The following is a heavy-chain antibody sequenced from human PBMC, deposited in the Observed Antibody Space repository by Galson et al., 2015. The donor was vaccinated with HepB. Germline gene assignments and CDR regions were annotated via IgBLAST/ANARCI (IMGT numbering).Heavy chain of an antibody. V-gene: IGHV3-23*01. CDR2: ISSSGGSL. J-gene: IGHJ3*02. CDR3: ATTKFGSGAYWTFDI. Sequence: SLRLSCAASGFKFTYYAMSWVRQAPGKGPEWVSTISSSGGSLDYADSVKGRFTISRDNSKNTMWLQMNSLRAEDTAVYYCATTKFGSGAYWTFDIWGQGTLVTVSS. CDR1: GFKFTYYA. D-gene: IGHD4/OR15-4a*01.